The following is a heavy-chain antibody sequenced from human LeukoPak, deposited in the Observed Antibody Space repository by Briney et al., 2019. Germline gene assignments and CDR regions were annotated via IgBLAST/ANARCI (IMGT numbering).Heavy chain of an antibody. Sequence: SETLSLTCTVSGGSISNYYWSWIRQPPGKGLEWIGYIYYSGSTNYNPSLKSRVTISVDTSKNQFSLKLSSVTAADTAVYYCARGTGDYVWRSYRVSPYYFDYWGQGTLVTVSS. D-gene: IGHD3-16*02. V-gene: IGHV4-59*08. CDR2: IYYSGST. CDR1: GGSISNYY. J-gene: IGHJ4*02. CDR3: ARGTGDYVWRSYRVSPYYFDY.